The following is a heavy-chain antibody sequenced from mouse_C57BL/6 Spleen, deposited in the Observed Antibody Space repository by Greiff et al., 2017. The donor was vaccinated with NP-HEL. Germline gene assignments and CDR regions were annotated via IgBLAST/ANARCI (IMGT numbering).Heavy chain of an antibody. Sequence: VQLQESGPGLVQPSQSLSITCIVSGFSLTSYGVHWVRQSPGKGLEWLGVIWRGGSTDYNAAFMSRLSITKDNSKSQVFFKMNSLQADDTAIYYCAKTPSYDYDAMDYWGQGTSVTVSS. V-gene: IGHV2-5*01. CDR2: IWRGGST. D-gene: IGHD6-1*01. J-gene: IGHJ4*01. CDR1: GFSLTSYG. CDR3: AKTPSYDYDAMDY.